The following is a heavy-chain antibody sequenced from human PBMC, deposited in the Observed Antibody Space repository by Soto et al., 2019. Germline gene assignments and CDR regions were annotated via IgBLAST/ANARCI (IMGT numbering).Heavy chain of an antibody. J-gene: IGHJ5*02. CDR2: IYHSGST. D-gene: IGHD6-19*01. CDR1: GGSISSSNW. Sequence: SETLSLTCAVSGGSISSSNWWSWVRQPPGKGLEWIGEIYHSGSTNYNPSLKSRVTISVDKSKNQFSLKLSSVTAADTAVYYCAREVGSGWYSDTQNWFDPWGQGTLVTVSS. V-gene: IGHV4-4*02. CDR3: AREVGSGWYSDTQNWFDP.